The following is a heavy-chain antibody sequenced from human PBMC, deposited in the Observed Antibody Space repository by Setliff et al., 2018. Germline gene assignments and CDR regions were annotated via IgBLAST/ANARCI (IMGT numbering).Heavy chain of an antibody. CDR1: DFSVGSVYY. V-gene: IGHV4-38-2*01. CDR3: ARTSTGRYFDL. D-gene: IGHD2-2*01. Sequence: PSETLSLTCAVSDFSVGSVYYWGWIRQPPGRGLEWIANIYYSGTTHYSPSFQSRVAMSVDTSKNRFSLNLSSVTAADTALYYCARTSTGRYFDLWGRGTLVTVSS. J-gene: IGHJ2*01. CDR2: IYYSGTT.